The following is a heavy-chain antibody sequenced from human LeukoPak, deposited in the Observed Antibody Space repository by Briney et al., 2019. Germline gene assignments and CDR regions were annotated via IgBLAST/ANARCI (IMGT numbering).Heavy chain of an antibody. V-gene: IGHV3-30*02. CDR3: AKDGPSPYRYYMDA. Sequence: GGSLRLSCAASGFTFSSYDMHWVRQAPGKGLEWVALIRYDGNNKYYADSVKGRFTISRDTSRNTLYLQMISLRTEDTAVYYCAKDGPSPYRYYMDAWGKGTTVTISS. CDR1: GFTFSSYD. J-gene: IGHJ6*03. CDR2: IRYDGNNK.